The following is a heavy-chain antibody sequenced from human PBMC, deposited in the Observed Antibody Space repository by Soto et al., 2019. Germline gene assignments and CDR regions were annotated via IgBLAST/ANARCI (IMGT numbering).Heavy chain of an antibody. CDR3: AKDLRGRLSGDRRGMFVPRPFDY. J-gene: IGHJ4*02. CDR1: GFTFSTFA. D-gene: IGHD2-15*01. Sequence: EVQLLESGGGLVQPGGSLRLSCATSGFTFSTFALSWVRQVPGRALEWVSTISGSGGSTYYADSVKGRFTSSRDNSKNTLFLQMNSLRAEDTAVYYCAKDLRGRLSGDRRGMFVPRPFDYWGQGTLVTVSS. V-gene: IGHV3-23*01. CDR2: ISGSGGST.